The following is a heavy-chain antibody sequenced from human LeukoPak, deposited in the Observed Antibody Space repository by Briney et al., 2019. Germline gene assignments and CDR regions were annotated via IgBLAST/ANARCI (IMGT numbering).Heavy chain of an antibody. D-gene: IGHD2-15*01. CDR1: GFTFSSYS. J-gene: IGHJ4*02. V-gene: IGHV3-48*04. Sequence: GGSLRLSCAASGFTFSSYSMNWVRQAPGKGLEWVSYISSSSSTIYYADSVKGRFTISRDNAKNSLYLQMNSLRAEDTAVYYCARPVLGYCSGGSCYSGGFDYWGQGTLVTVSS. CDR3: ARPVLGYCSGGSCYSGGFDY. CDR2: ISSSSSTI.